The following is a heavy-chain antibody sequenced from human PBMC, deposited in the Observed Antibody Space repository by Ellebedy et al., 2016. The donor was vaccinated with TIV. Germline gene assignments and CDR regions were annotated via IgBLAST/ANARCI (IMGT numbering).Heavy chain of an antibody. CDR2: INTDGSTK. V-gene: IGHV3-74*01. CDR3: AKDLGNGWSEAICDS. Sequence: PGGSLRLSCAASGFGFSGHWMHWVRQAPGKGPVWVSRINTDGSTKNYADSVQGRFTISRDNAKNTLYLQMNSLRVEDTATYFCAKDLGNGWSEAICDSWGQGTVVTVSS. J-gene: IGHJ4*02. CDR1: GFGFSGHW. D-gene: IGHD6-19*01.